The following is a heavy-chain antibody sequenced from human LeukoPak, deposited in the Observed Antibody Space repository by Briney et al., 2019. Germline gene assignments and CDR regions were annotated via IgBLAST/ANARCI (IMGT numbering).Heavy chain of an antibody. CDR2: IKSDGSIT. CDR1: GFTFSSYW. J-gene: IGHJ5*02. V-gene: IGHV3-74*01. Sequence: PGGSLTLSCAASGFTFSSYWMHWVRQAPGKGLVWVSRIKSDGSITFYADSVKGRFTISRDNAKHTLYLQMNSLRVEDTAVYYCVRSDWFDPWGQGTLVIVSS. CDR3: VRSDWFDP.